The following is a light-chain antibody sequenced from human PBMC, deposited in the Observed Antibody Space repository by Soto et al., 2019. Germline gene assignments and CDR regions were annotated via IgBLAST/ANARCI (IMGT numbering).Light chain of an antibody. CDR1: QSVSSSY. J-gene: IGKJ4*01. V-gene: IGKV3D-15*01. CDR2: GAS. CDR3: QPYNNWPLT. Sequence: EIVFTQSPGTLSLSPGERATLSCRASQSVSSSYLAWYQQKPGQAPRLLIYGASSRATGIPARFSGSGSGTELTLTINSLKSEDFEIDYCQPYNNWPLTFGGGTKVDIK.